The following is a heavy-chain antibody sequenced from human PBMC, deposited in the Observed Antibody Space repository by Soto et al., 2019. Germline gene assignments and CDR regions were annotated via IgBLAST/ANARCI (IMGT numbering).Heavy chain of an antibody. J-gene: IGHJ4*02. Sequence: GGCLRLSCSASGVPVSSYGIHGVRQAPGKGLVWLSRINTDGTTTIYADSVKGRFAISRDNARNTVHLQMNSLTAEDTAVYYCVRGAFGAYYFDYWGQGTLVTVSS. CDR3: VRGAFGAYYFDY. V-gene: IGHV3-74*01. CDR1: GVPVSSYG. CDR2: INTDGTTT. D-gene: IGHD3-3*01.